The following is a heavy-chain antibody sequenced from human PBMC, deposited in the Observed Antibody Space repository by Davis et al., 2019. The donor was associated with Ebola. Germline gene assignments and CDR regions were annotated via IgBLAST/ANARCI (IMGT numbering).Heavy chain of an antibody. CDR3: ATLDILTAYVSYAMDV. V-gene: IGHV1-69-2*01. CDR1: GYSFSDYY. Sequence: AKVSCKASGYSFSDYYMHWVQGAPGKGLEWVGLVDPKAGKTVYAEKFQDRVTITADKSTDTVYMELSSLRYEDTAVYYCATLDILTAYVSYAMDVWGQGTTVTVS. J-gene: IGHJ6*02. CDR2: VDPKAGKT. D-gene: IGHD3-9*01.